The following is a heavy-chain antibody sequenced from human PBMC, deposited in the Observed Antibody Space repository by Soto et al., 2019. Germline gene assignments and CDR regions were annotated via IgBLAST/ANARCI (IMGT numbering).Heavy chain of an antibody. Sequence: SVKVSCKASGGTFSSYAISWVRQAPGQGLEWMGGIIPIFGTANYAQKFQGRVTITADESTSTAYMELSSLRSEDTAVYYCARVSSSGWPYYYYFYGMDVWGQVTTVTVSS. J-gene: IGHJ6*02. CDR1: GGTFSSYA. CDR2: IIPIFGTA. CDR3: ARVSSSGWPYYYYFYGMDV. V-gene: IGHV1-69*13. D-gene: IGHD6-19*01.